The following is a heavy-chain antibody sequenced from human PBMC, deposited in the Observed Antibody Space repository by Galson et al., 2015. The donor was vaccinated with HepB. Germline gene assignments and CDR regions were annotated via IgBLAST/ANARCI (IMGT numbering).Heavy chain of an antibody. Sequence: SLRLSCAASGFTFSSYAMSWVRQAPGKGLEWVSAISGSGGSTYYADSVKGRFTISRDNSKNTLYLQMNSLRAEDTAVYYCAKGPRRHYDSSGYYFPTAPDYWGQGTLVTVSS. CDR3: AKGPRRHYDSSGYYFPTAPDY. J-gene: IGHJ4*02. D-gene: IGHD3-22*01. CDR2: ISGSGGST. V-gene: IGHV3-23*01. CDR1: GFTFSSYA.